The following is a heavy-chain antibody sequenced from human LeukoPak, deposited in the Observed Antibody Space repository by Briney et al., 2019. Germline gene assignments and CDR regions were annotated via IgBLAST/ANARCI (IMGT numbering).Heavy chain of an antibody. V-gene: IGHV4-34*01. Sequence: SETLSLTCAVYGGSFSGYYWSWIRQPPGKGLEWIGEINHSGSTNYNPSLKSRVTISVDTSKNQFSLKLSSVTAADTAVYYCAIGSNKGLVYWGQGTLVTVSS. D-gene: IGHD3-16*01. J-gene: IGHJ4*02. CDR1: GGSFSGYY. CDR2: INHSGST. CDR3: AIGSNKGLVY.